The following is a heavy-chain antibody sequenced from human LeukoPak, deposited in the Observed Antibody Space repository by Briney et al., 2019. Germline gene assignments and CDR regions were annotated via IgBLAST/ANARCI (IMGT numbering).Heavy chain of an antibody. D-gene: IGHD2-15*01. CDR2: IYYSGST. CDR1: GGSISSSSYY. J-gene: IGHJ4*02. Sequence: SETLSLTCTVSGGSISSSSYYWGWIRQPPGKGLEWIGSIYYSGSTYYSPSLKSRVTISVDTSKNQFSLKLSSVTAADTAVYYCARCSGGSCSYDYWGQGTLVTVSS. V-gene: IGHV4-39*01. CDR3: ARCSGGSCSYDY.